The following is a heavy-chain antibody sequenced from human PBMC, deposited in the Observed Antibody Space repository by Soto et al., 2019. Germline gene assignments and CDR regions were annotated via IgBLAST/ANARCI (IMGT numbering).Heavy chain of an antibody. CDR2: IIPIFGTA. D-gene: IGHD6-13*01. Sequence: QVQLVQSGAEVKKPGSSVKVSCKASGGTISSYAISWVRQAPGQGLERMGGIIPIFGTANYAQKFQGRVTITADESTSTAYMELRSLRSEDAAVYYCARDVIAAAGTAGWGQGTLVTVSS. V-gene: IGHV1-69*12. J-gene: IGHJ4*02. CDR1: GGTISSYA. CDR3: ARDVIAAAGTAG.